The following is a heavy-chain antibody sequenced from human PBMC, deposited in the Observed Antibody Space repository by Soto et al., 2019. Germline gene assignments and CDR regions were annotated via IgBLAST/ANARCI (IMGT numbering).Heavy chain of an antibody. CDR1: GFTFSSYS. CDR3: ARGVGEWELPDAFDI. Sequence: EVQLVESGGGLVQPGGSLRLSCAASGFTFSSYSMNWVRQAPGKGPEWVSYISSSSSTIYYADSVKGRFTISRDNAKNSLYLQMNSLRDEDTAVYYCARGVGEWELPDAFDIWGQGTMVTVSS. CDR2: ISSSSSTI. V-gene: IGHV3-48*02. D-gene: IGHD1-26*01. J-gene: IGHJ3*02.